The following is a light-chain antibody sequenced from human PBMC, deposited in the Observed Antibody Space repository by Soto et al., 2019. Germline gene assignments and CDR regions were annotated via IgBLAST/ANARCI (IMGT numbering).Light chain of an antibody. Sequence: EIVLTQSPGTLSLSPGERATLSCRASQSVSSSYLAWYQQKPGQAPRLLIYGASSRATGIPDRFSGSGSGTEFTLTISSLQSEDFAVYYCQQYHKWPPFTFGGGTKVDIK. CDR1: QSVSSSY. CDR3: QQYHKWPPFT. CDR2: GAS. J-gene: IGKJ4*01. V-gene: IGKV3-20*01.